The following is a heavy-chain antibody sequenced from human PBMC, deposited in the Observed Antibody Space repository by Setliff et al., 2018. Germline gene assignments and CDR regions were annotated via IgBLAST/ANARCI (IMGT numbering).Heavy chain of an antibody. V-gene: IGHV1-3*03. CDR2: MNIDNGKT. D-gene: IGHD2-21*01. CDR3: ARGYCDGIGCPAPLYYFDP. Sequence: ASVKVSCKASGSTFSLYAMHWVRQAPGQRLEWMGWMNIDNGKTEYSQEFQDRVTFTRDTSANTAYMELSSLRSDDMAVYYCARGYCDGIGCPAPLYYFDPWGQGTLVTVSS. J-gene: IGHJ4*02. CDR1: GSTFSLYA.